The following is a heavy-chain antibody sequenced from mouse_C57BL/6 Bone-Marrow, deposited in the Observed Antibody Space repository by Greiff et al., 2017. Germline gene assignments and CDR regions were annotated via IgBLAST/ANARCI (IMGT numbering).Heavy chain of an antibody. CDR2: ISDGGSYT. Sequence: EVNLVESGGGLVKPGGSLKLSCAASGFTFSSYAMSWVRQTPEKRLEWVATISDGGSYTYYPNNVKGRFTISRDNAKNNMYLQMSHLKSEDTAMYYCARRQPSYAMDYWGQGTSVTVSS. J-gene: IGHJ4*01. D-gene: IGHD6-1*01. V-gene: IGHV5-4*03. CDR3: ARRQPSYAMDY. CDR1: GFTFSSYA.